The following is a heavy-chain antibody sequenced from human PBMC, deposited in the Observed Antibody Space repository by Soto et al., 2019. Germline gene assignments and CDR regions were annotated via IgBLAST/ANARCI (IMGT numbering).Heavy chain of an antibody. Sequence: GASVKVSCKASGGTFSSYAISWVRQAPGQGLEWMGGIIPIFGTANYAQKFQGRVTITADESTSTAYMELSSLRSEDTAVYYCASCPGGYSSSSTSYYFDYWGQGTLVTVSS. CDR2: IIPIFGTA. V-gene: IGHV1-69*13. J-gene: IGHJ4*02. CDR3: ASCPGGYSSSSTSYYFDY. CDR1: GGTFSSYA. D-gene: IGHD6-6*01.